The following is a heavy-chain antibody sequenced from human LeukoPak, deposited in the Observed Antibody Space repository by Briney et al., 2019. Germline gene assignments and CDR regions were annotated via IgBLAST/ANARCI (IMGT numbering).Heavy chain of an antibody. V-gene: IGHV4-59*01. CDR3: ARVGSSWRKPYYYYYYMDV. D-gene: IGHD6-13*01. Sequence: SETLSLTCTVSGGSISSYYWSWIRQPPGKGLEWIGYIYYSGSTNYNPSLKSRVTISVDTSKNQFSLKLSSVTAADTAVYYCARVGSSWRKPYYYYYYMDVWGKGTTVTVSS. CDR2: IYYSGST. J-gene: IGHJ6*03. CDR1: GGSISSYY.